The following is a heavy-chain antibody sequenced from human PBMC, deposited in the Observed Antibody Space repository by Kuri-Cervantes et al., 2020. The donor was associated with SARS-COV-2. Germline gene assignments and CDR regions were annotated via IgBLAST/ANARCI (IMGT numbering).Heavy chain of an antibody. CDR2: ISSGSTYI. D-gene: IGHD2-2*01. V-gene: IGHV3-21*01. CDR3: ARDVNIVVVPAYYYGMDV. CDR1: GFTFSNYN. Sequence: GESLKISCAASGFTFSNYNMNWVRQAPGKGLEWVSSISSGSTYIYYADSVKGRFTISRDNAKNSLYLQMNSLRAEDTAVYYCARDVNIVVVPAYYYGMDVWGQGTTVTVSS. J-gene: IGHJ6*02.